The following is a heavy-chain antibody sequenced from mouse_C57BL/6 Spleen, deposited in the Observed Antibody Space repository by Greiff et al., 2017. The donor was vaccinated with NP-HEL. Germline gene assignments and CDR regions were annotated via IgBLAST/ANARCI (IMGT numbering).Heavy chain of an antibody. CDR2: ISSGSSTI. CDR3: ARGLGWYFDV. D-gene: IGHD4-1*01. CDR1: GFTFSDYG. V-gene: IGHV5-17*01. J-gene: IGHJ1*03. Sequence: EVQLQQSGGGLVKPGGSLKLSCAASGFTFSDYGMHWVRQAPEKGLEWVAYISSGSSTIYYADKVKGRFTISRDNAKNTLFLQMTSLRSEDTAMYYCARGLGWYFDVWGTGTTVTVSS.